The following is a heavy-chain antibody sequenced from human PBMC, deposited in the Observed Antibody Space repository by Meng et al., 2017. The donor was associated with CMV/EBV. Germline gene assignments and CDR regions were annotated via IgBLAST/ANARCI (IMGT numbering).Heavy chain of an antibody. CDR2: IWYDGSNK. Sequence: FTFSSYGMHWVRQAPGKGLEWVAVIWYDGSNKYYADSVKGRFTISRDNSKNTLYLQMNSLRAEDTAVYYCAKDRKRFSPMGVYGMDVWGQGTTVTVSS. CDR1: FTFSSYG. D-gene: IGHD1-14*01. V-gene: IGHV3-33*06. CDR3: AKDRKRFSPMGVYGMDV. J-gene: IGHJ6*02.